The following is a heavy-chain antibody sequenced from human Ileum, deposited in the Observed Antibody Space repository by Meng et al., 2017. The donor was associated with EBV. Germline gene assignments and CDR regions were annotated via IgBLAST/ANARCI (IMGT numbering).Heavy chain of an antibody. V-gene: IGHV1-2*06. D-gene: IGHD3-16*01. J-gene: IGHJ2*01. CDR3: AREGLVGDLRYFDL. Sequence: QVQLVQSGAEVRKPGASVTVSCKASGYNFTGYYIHWVRQAPGQGLEWMGRINPNSGGANYAQKFQGRVTMTRDTSISTAYMELSRLRSDDTAVYYCAREGLVGDLRYFDLWGRGTLVTVAS. CDR2: INPNSGGA. CDR1: GYNFTGYY.